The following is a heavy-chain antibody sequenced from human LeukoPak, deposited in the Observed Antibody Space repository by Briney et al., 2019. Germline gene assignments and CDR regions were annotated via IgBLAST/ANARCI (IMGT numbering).Heavy chain of an antibody. J-gene: IGHJ3*02. CDR3: ARVMVGGSGLDAFDI. D-gene: IGHD3-10*01. Sequence: SETLSLTCTVSGGSISSSSYYWSWIRQPPGKGLEWIGYIYYSGSTNYNPSLKSRVTISVDTSKNQFSLKLSSVTAADTAVYYCARVMVGGSGLDAFDIWGQGTMVTVSS. V-gene: IGHV4-61*01. CDR2: IYYSGST. CDR1: GGSISSSSYY.